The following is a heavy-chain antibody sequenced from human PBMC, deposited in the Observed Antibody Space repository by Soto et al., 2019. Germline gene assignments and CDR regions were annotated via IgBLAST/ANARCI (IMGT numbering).Heavy chain of an antibody. CDR3: ARGYSDSTTCYATGYFDL. V-gene: IGHV4-39*01. J-gene: IGHJ2*01. CDR2: IYYSGST. Sequence: QLQLQESGPGLVKPSETLSLTCTVSGGSISSSGYYWGWIRQPPGKGLDFIGSIYYSGSTYYNPSLKNRVTISVDTPKSKFSLKLSSVTAADTAVYYCARGYSDSTTCYATGYFDLWGRGTLVTVSS. CDR1: GGSISSSGYY. D-gene: IGHD2-2*01.